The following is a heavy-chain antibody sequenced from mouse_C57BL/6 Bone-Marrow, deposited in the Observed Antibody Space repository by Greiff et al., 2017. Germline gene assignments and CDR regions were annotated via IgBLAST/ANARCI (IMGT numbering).Heavy chain of an antibody. CDR2: IHPNSGST. CDR1: GYTFTSYW. J-gene: IGHJ3*01. V-gene: IGHV1-64*01. Sequence: QVQLQQPGAELVKPGASVKLSCKASGYTFTSYWMHWVKQRPGQGLEWIGMIHPNSGSTNYTAKFKSKATLTVDTSSSTAYIQLSNLTSEDSAGYYCARSVDDGSGPWEAYWGQGTMVTVSA. CDR3: ARSVDDGSGPWEAY. D-gene: IGHD1-1*01.